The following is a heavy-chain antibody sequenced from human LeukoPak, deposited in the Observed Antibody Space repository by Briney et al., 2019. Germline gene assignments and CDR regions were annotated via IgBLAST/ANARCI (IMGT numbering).Heavy chain of an antibody. V-gene: IGHV1-24*01. CDR1: GYTLTELS. J-gene: IGHJ5*02. D-gene: IGHD6-6*01. CDR3: ATKAPHAGSIAAEWFDP. CDR2: FDPEDGET. Sequence: GASVKVSCKVSGYTLTELSMHWVRQAPGKGLEWMGGFDPEDGETIYAQKFQGRVTMTEDTSTDTAYMELSSLRSEDTAVYYCATKAPHAGSIAAEWFDPWGQGTLVTVSS.